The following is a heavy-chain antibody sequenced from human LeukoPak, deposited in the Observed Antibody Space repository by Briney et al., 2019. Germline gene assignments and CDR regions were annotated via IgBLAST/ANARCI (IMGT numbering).Heavy chain of an antibody. CDR2: IYTSGRT. Sequence: SGTLSLTCTVSGRSISNYYWSWIRQLAGKGLDWIGRIYTSGRTSYNPSLKSRVTMSVDTSKNQFSLKLSSVTAADTAVYYCASLGGYDYGSSDYWGQGTLVTVSS. D-gene: IGHD5-12*01. V-gene: IGHV4-4*07. CDR3: ASLGGYDYGSSDY. J-gene: IGHJ4*02. CDR1: GRSISNYY.